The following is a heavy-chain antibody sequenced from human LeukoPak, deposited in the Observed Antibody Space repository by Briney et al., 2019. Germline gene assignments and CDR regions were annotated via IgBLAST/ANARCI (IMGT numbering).Heavy chain of an antibody. D-gene: IGHD3-22*01. CDR3: AREDYYDSSGYRSASLGY. J-gene: IGHJ4*02. CDR2: ISYDGNNK. Sequence: GSLRLSCAASGFTFSSYAIHWVRQAPGKGLEWVAVISYDGNNKYYTGSVKGRFTISRDNSKNTLYLQMNSLRAEDTAVYYCAREDYYDSSGYRSASLGYWGQGTLVTVSS. V-gene: IGHV3-30-3*01. CDR1: GFTFSSYA.